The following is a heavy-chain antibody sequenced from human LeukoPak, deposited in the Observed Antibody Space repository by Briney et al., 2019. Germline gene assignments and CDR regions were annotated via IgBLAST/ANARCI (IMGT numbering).Heavy chain of an antibody. V-gene: IGHV2-70*11. CDR1: GFSLSTSGMC. CDR2: IDWDDDK. CDR3: ARITYYYDSSGYTSAFDI. D-gene: IGHD3-22*01. Sequence: SGPALVKPTQTLTLTCTFSGFSLSTSGMCVSWIRQPPGKALEWLARIDWDDDKYYSTSLKTRLTISKDTSKNQVVLTMTNMDPVDTATYYCARITYYYDSSGYTSAFDIWGQGTMVTVSS. J-gene: IGHJ3*02.